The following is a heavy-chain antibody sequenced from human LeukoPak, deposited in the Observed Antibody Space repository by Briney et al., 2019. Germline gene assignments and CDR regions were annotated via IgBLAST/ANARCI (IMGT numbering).Heavy chain of an antibody. Sequence: ASVKVSCKASGYTFTSYHMHWVRQAPGQGLEWMGIINPSGGTTNYAQKFRGRVTITADESTSTAYMELRSLRSEDTAVYYCARGSIGGRLDYWGQGTLVTVSS. V-gene: IGHV1-46*01. J-gene: IGHJ4*02. CDR1: GYTFTSYH. CDR2: INPSGGTT. D-gene: IGHD4-23*01. CDR3: ARGSIGGRLDY.